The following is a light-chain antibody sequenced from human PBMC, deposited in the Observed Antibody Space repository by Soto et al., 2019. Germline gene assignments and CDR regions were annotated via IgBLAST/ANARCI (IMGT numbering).Light chain of an antibody. J-gene: IGLJ1*01. CDR2: EVS. Sequence: QSVLTQPASVSGSPGQSITISCTGTSSDVGSYNLVSWYQQHPGKAPKLMIYEVSERPSGVSNRLSGSKSGNTASLTISGLQAEDEGDYYCCSYAGSSTFHVFGTGTKLTVL. CDR1: SSDVGSYNL. V-gene: IGLV2-23*02. CDR3: CSYAGSSTFHV.